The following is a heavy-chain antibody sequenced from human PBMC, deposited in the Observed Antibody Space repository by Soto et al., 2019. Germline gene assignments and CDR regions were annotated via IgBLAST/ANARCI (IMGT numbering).Heavy chain of an antibody. V-gene: IGHV1-69*02. CDR3: ARATAPTYSGYDEYYFDY. Sequence: QVQLVQSGAEVKKPGSSVKVSCKASGGTFSSYTISWVRQSPGQGLEWMGRIIPILGIANYAQKFQGRVKITADKSTSTAYMELSSLRSEDTAVYYCARATAPTYSGYDEYYFDYWGQGTLVTVSS. J-gene: IGHJ4*02. CDR2: IIPILGIA. CDR1: GGTFSSYT. D-gene: IGHD5-12*01.